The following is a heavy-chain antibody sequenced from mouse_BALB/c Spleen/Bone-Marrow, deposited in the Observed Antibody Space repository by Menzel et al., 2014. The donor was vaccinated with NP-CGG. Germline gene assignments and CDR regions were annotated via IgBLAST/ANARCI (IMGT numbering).Heavy chain of an antibody. CDR3: ARGHDGYRTWFAY. Sequence: VQLQQSGPELEKAGASVKMSCKASGYSFTDYNMNWVKQSNGKSLEWIGNIDPSYGGTTYNQKFKGKATLTVDKSSSTVYMQLKSLTSEDSAVYYCARGHDGYRTWFAYWGQGTLVTVSA. J-gene: IGHJ3*01. CDR2: IDPSYGGT. V-gene: IGHV1-39*01. CDR1: GYSFTDYN. D-gene: IGHD2-3*01.